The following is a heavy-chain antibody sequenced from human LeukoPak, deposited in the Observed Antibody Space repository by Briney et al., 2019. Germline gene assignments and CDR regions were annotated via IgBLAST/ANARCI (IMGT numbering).Heavy chain of an antibody. V-gene: IGHV4-34*01. Sequence: SETLSLTCAVYGGSFSGYYWSWIRQPPGKGLEWIGEIYHSGKTNYNPSLKSRVTISVDTSKNQFSLKLSSVTAADTAVYYCARDQVDLYYFDYWGQGTLVTVSS. J-gene: IGHJ4*02. CDR2: IYHSGKT. D-gene: IGHD2-15*01. CDR1: GGSFSGYY. CDR3: ARDQVDLYYFDY.